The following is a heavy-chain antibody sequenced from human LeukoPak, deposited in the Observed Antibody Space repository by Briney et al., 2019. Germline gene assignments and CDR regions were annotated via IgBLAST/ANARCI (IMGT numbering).Heavy chain of an antibody. CDR1: GFMFHYYA. J-gene: IGHJ4*02. CDR2: IGFDGSQK. CDR3: ATLNYYGSGSYYNEVVDYFDY. Sequence: PGGSLRLSCAASGFMFHYYAIHWVRQAPGKGPEWVAFIGFDGSQKYYTDSVKGRFTISRDNSKNTLYLQMNSLRAEDTAVYYCATLNYYGSGSYYNEVVDYFDYWGQGTLVTVSS. D-gene: IGHD3-10*01. V-gene: IGHV3-30*02.